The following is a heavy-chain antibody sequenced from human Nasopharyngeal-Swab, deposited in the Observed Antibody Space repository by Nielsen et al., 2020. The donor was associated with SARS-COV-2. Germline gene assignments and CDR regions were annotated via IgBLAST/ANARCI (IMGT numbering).Heavy chain of an antibody. D-gene: IGHD3-3*01. CDR2: ISSSGSTI. CDR1: GFTFSDNY. V-gene: IGHV3-11*01. CDR3: APFWSGYYDYYYGMDV. Sequence: GGSLRLSCAASGFTFSDNYMSWIRQAPGRGLEWVSYISSSGSTIYYADSVKGRFTISRDNAKNSLYLQMNSLRAEDTAVYYCAPFWSGYYDYYYGMDVWGQGTTVTVSS. J-gene: IGHJ6*02.